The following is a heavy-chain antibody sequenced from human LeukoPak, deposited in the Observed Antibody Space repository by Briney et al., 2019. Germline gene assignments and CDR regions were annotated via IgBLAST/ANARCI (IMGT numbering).Heavy chain of an antibody. J-gene: IGHJ4*02. CDR2: ISYDGTNK. CDR1: GFTFSSYA. CDR3: TRGPGYHDSSYLDY. D-gene: IGHD3-22*01. Sequence: PGGSLRLSCAASGFTFSSYAMHWVRQAPGKGLEWVAVISYDGTNKNYADSVKGRFTISRDNSKNTLYLQMNSLRAEDTAVYYCTRGPGYHDSSYLDYWGQGTLVTVSS. V-gene: IGHV3-30*04.